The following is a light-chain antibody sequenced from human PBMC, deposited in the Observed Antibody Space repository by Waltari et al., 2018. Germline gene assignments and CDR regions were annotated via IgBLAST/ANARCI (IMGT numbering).Light chain of an antibody. CDR3: QSYDTSLGVV. CDR2: GVN. CDR1: WSNIGAGYA. V-gene: IGLV1-40*01. Sequence: QSVLTQPPSVSGAPGQRVTISCTGTWSNIGAGYAVHWYQQLPGKAPTLLVYGVNTRPPGVPARFFGSKSGTSASLAIPGLQPEDEADYYCQSYDTSLGVVFGGGTKLTVL. J-gene: IGLJ2*01.